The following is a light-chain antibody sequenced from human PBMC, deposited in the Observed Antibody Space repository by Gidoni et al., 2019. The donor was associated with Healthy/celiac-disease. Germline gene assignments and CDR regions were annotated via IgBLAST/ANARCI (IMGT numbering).Light chain of an antibody. J-gene: IGKJ4*01. CDR1: QGISSY. Sequence: ALRMTQSPSSLSASTGDSVTITCRASQGISSYLAWYQQKPGKAPKLLIYAASTLQSGVPSRFSGSGSGTDFTLTISCLQSEDFATYYCQQYYSYGTFXGXTKVEIK. CDR2: AAS. V-gene: IGKV1-8*01. CDR3: QQYYSYGT.